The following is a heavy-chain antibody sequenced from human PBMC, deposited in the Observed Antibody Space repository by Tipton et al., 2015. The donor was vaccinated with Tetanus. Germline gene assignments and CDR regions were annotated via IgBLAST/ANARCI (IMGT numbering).Heavy chain of an antibody. Sequence: TLSLTCAVYGGSFSGYYWSWIRQPPGKGLEWIGEINHSGSTNYNPSLKSRVTISVDTSKNHFSLKLSSVTAADTAVYYCARGRNSSSWYYFGYWGQGTLVTVSS. CDR3: ARGRNSSSWYYFGY. D-gene: IGHD6-13*01. J-gene: IGHJ4*02. CDR1: GGSFSGYY. V-gene: IGHV4-34*01. CDR2: INHSGST.